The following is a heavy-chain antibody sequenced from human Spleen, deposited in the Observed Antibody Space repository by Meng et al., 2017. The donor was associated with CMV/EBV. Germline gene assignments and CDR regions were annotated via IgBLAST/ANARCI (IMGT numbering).Heavy chain of an antibody. CDR2: MNPNSGNT. Sequence: KAAGYTLTSYDINWVRQDTGQGLEWMGWMNPNSGNTGYAQKFQGRVTMTRNTSISTAYMELSSLRSEDTAVYYCARGNYGSGSSLDYWGQGTLVTVSS. V-gene: IGHV1-8*01. D-gene: IGHD3-10*01. J-gene: IGHJ4*02. CDR1: GYTLTSYD. CDR3: ARGNYGSGSSLDY.